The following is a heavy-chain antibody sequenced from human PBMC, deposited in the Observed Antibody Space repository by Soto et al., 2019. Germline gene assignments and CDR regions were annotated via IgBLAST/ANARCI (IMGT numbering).Heavy chain of an antibody. CDR3: ARRYGYRFDY. V-gene: IGHV4-34*01. CDR1: GGSFSGYY. CDR2: INHSGST. D-gene: IGHD1-1*01. Sequence: PSETLSLTCAVYGGSFSGYYWTWIRQPPGTGLEWIGEINHSGSTNYNPSLKSRVTISVDTSKNQFSLKLTSVPAADTAVYYCARRYGYRFDYWGQGTLVTVSS. J-gene: IGHJ4*02.